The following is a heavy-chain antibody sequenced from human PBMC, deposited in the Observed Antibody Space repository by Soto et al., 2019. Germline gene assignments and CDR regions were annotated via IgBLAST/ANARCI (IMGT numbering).Heavy chain of an antibody. J-gene: IGHJ3*02. D-gene: IGHD6-19*01. CDR1: GFTFSSYG. V-gene: IGHV3-33*01. CDR3: TREQLIAVAAYDAFEI. CDR2: IWCDGSNK. Sequence: QVQLVESGGGVVQRGGSLRLSCAASGFTFSSYGMHWVRQAPGKGLEWVAVIWCDGSNKYYADSVKGRYTISRDDSKNTVYLKMTSLGAEDTAVDYCTREQLIAVAAYDAFEIWGQGKSVTVSS.